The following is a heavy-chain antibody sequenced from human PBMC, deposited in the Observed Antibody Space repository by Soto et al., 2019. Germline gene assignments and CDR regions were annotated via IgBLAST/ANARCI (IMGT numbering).Heavy chain of an antibody. Sequence: GGSLRLSCAAPGFTSSGYWMTWVRQAPGKGLEWVANINQDGSEEYYVDSVKGRFTISRDNAKDSLYLQMNSLRAEDTAIYYCARDYSNPRGRFDPWGQGTLVTVSS. CDR1: GFTSSGYW. V-gene: IGHV3-7*01. J-gene: IGHJ5*02. CDR2: INQDGSEE. D-gene: IGHD4-4*01. CDR3: ARDYSNPRGRFDP.